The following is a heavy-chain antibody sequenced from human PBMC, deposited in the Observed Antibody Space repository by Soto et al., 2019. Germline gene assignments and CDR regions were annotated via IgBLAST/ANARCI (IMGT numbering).Heavy chain of an antibody. J-gene: IGHJ4*02. CDR2: ISGSGGST. Sequence: PGGSLRLSCAASGFTFSSYAMSWVRQAPGKGLEWVSAISGSGGSTYYADSVKGRFTISRDNSKNTLYLQMNSLRAEDTAVYYCAKTASAAQHYYDSSGPKLGGQGTLVTVSS. CDR1: GFTFSSYA. V-gene: IGHV3-23*01. CDR3: AKTASAAQHYYDSSGPKL. D-gene: IGHD3-22*01.